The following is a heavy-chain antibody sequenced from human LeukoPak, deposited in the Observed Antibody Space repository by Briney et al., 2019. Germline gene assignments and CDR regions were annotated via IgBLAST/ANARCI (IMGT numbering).Heavy chain of an antibody. D-gene: IGHD3-10*01. J-gene: IGHJ4*02. CDR2: ISYDGSNK. Sequence: GRSLRLSCASSGFTFSNYALHWVRQAPGKGLEWVALISYDGSNKYYADSVKGRFTISRHNSKNTLYLQMNSLRAEDTAVYYCVRGTRFGLIDYWGQGTLVTVSS. CDR1: GFTFSNYA. V-gene: IGHV3-30*04. CDR3: VRGTRFGLIDY.